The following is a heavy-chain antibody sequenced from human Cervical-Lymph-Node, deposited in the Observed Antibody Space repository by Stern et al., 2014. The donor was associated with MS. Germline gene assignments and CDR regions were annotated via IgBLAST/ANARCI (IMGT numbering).Heavy chain of an antibody. CDR2: SYPGDSDT. D-gene: IGHD4-17*01. J-gene: IGHJ4*02. CDR3: ARDYGDYAFDY. Sequence: EVQLVESGAEVKKPGESLKISCKGSGYSFTANWIAWVRQMPGKGLEWMEISYPGDSDTRYSPSFQGQVTISAAKSISTAYLQWSSLKASDTAMDYCARDYGDYAFDYWGQGTLVTVSS. V-gene: IGHV5-51*01. CDR1: GYSFTANW.